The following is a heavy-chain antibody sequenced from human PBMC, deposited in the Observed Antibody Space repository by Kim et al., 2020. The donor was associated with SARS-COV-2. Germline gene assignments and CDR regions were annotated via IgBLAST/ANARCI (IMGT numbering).Heavy chain of an antibody. V-gene: IGHV3-9*01. J-gene: IGHJ4*02. CDR3: AKDHKLRYLWWLSFGGYFDY. D-gene: IGHD3-3*01. CDR1: GFTFGDYA. CDR2: ISWNSGSI. Sequence: GGSLRLSCAASGFTFGDYAMHWVRQAPGKGLEWVSGISWNSGSIGYADSVKGRFTISRDNAKNSLYLQMNSLRAEDTALYYCAKDHKLRYLWWLSFGGYFDYWGQGTLVTVSS.